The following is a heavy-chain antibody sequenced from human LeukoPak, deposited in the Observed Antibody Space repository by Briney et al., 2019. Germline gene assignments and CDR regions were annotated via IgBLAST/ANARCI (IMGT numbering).Heavy chain of an antibody. CDR1: GFTFSSYG. J-gene: IGHJ4*02. Sequence: PGGSLRLSCAASGFTFSSYGMHWVRQAPGKGLEWVAFIRYDGSNKYYADSVKGRFTISRDNSKNTLYLQMNSLRAEDTAVYYCAKEDIAVVVAATPIDYWGQGTLVTVSS. CDR3: AKEDIAVVVAATPIDY. D-gene: IGHD2-15*01. V-gene: IGHV3-30*02. CDR2: IRYDGSNK.